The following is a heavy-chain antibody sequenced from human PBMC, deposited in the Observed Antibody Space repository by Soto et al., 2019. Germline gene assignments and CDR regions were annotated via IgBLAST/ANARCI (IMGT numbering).Heavy chain of an antibody. V-gene: IGHV4-30-4*01. CDR1: GCSISSGDYY. CDR3: ARGRLSCSSTSCYVGTRYYYYMDV. CDR2: IYYSGST. D-gene: IGHD2-2*01. Sequence: SETLSLTCTVSGCSISSGDYYWSWIRQPPGKGLEWIGYIYYSGSTYYNPSLKSRVTISVDTSKNQFSLKLSSVTAADTAVYYCARGRLSCSSTSCYVGTRYYYYMDVWGKGTTVTVSS. J-gene: IGHJ6*03.